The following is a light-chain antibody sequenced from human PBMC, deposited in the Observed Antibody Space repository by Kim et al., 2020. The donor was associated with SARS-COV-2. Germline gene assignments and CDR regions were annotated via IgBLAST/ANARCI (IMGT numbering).Light chain of an antibody. CDR3: QQYAGSRWT. CDR2: GAS. Sequence: PGERATLSCRASQSIANAYIAWFQQKPGQAPRLLIYGASTRATGTSDRFSGSGSGTDFTLTISRLEPEDSAVYYCQQYAGSRWTFGQGTKVDIK. V-gene: IGKV3-20*01. J-gene: IGKJ1*01. CDR1: QSIANAY.